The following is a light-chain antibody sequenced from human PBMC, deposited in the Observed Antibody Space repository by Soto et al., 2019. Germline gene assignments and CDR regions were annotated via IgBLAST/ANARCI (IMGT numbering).Light chain of an antibody. J-gene: IGKJ1*01. CDR3: QQYGSSPPT. Sequence: EIVLTQSPGTLSLSPGERATLSCRASQSVSSNYLAWYQRKPGQAPRPLIYGASNRATGIPNRFSGSGSGTDFTLTITRLEPEDFVVYYGQQYGSSPPTFGQGTKVEI. CDR1: QSVSSNY. V-gene: IGKV3-20*01. CDR2: GAS.